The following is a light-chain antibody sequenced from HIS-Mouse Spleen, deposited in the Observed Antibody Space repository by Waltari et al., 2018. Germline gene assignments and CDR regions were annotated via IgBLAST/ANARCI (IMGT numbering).Light chain of an antibody. Sequence: QSALTQPASVSGSPGQSITLACAGTSCDVGSYNLVSWYQQHPGKAPKLMIYEGSKRPSGVSNRFSGSKSGNTASLTISGLQAEDEADYYCCSYAGRVFGGGTKLTVL. J-gene: IGLJ3*02. CDR2: EGS. CDR1: SCDVGSYNL. CDR3: CSYAGRV. V-gene: IGLV2-23*01.